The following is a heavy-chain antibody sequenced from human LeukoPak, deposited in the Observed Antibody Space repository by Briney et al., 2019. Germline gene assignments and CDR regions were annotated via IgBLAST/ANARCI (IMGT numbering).Heavy chain of an antibody. D-gene: IGHD3-10*01. Sequence: GGSLRLACAASGFTFNTYGMSWVRQAPGKGLEWVSGISGSGGATYYADSVKGRFTISRDDPHNTLYLQMNSLRAEDTAVYFCARGGVDYYGSGTYYLMYYFDYWGQGALVTVSS. CDR2: ISGSGGAT. V-gene: IGHV3-23*01. CDR3: ARGGVDYYGSGTYYLMYYFDY. CDR1: GFTFNTYG. J-gene: IGHJ4*02.